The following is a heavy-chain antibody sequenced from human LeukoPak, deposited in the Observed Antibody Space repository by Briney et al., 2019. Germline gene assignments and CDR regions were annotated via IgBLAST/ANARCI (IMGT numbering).Heavy chain of an antibody. D-gene: IGHD1-1*01. CDR1: GYTFTSYG. CDR2: IGAYNGNT. CDR3: ARWKDWNFDY. J-gene: IGHJ4*02. Sequence: ASVKVSCKCSGYTFTSYGISWVRQAPGQGLEWMGWIGAYNGNTNYAQKLQGRVTMTTDTSTSTAYMELRRLRSDDTAVFYCARWKDWNFDYWGQGTLVTVSS. V-gene: IGHV1-18*01.